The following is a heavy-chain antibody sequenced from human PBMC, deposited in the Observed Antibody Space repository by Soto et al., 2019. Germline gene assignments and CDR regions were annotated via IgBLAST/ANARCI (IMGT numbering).Heavy chain of an antibody. CDR2: IYHRGST. D-gene: IGHD3-9*01. CDR1: GGSISSGDYY. Sequence: SETLSLTCTVSGGSISSGDYYWSRIRQPPGKGLEWIGYIYHRGSTYYNPSLKSRVTISVDTSKNQFSLKLSSVTAADRAVYYCARGPTYYDILTGLFFDYWGQGSLVTVSS. V-gene: IGHV4-30-4*01. J-gene: IGHJ4*02. CDR3: ARGPTYYDILTGLFFDY.